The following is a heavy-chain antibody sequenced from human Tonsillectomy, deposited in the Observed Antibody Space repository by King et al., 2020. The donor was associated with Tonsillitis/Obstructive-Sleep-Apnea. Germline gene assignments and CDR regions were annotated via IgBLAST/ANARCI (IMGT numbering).Heavy chain of an antibody. CDR2: ISSSGGST. CDR3: AKNYYDSSGPRYFYYYMDV. CDR1: GFTFNTYA. D-gene: IGHD3-22*01. J-gene: IGHJ6*03. Sequence: VQLVESGGGLVQPGGSLRLSCAASGFTFNTYAMSWVRKAPGKGLEWVSAISSSGGSTYYADSVKGRFTISRDNSKNTLYLQMNSLRAEDTAVYYCAKNYYDSSGPRYFYYYMDVWGRGTTVTVSS. V-gene: IGHV3-23*04.